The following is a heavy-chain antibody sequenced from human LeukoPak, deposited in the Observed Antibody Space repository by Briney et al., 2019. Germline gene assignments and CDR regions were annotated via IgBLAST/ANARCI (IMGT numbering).Heavy chain of an antibody. Sequence: SETLSLTCAVYGGSFSGYYWSWIRQSPGKGLQWIGEINHSGSTHYNPSLKSRVTISVDTSKNQFSLILSSVTAADTAVYYCARDSYPGHDYWGQGTLVTVSS. CDR2: INHSGST. CDR1: GGSFSGYY. V-gene: IGHV4-34*01. CDR3: ARDSYPGHDY. D-gene: IGHD2-2*01. J-gene: IGHJ4*02.